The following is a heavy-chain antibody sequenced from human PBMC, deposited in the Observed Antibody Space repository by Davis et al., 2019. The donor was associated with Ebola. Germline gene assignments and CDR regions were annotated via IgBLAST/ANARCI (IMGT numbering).Heavy chain of an antibody. V-gene: IGHV3-23*01. J-gene: IGHJ4*02. CDR3: VKGSSWSLFDY. CDR2: ISGSGGST. CDR1: GFTFSSYA. Sequence: GESLKISCAASGFTFSSYAMSWVRQAPGKGLEWVSAISGSGGSTYYADSVKGRFTISRDNSKNTLYLQMSSLRAEDTAVYYCVKGSSWSLFDYWGQGTLVTVSS. D-gene: IGHD6-13*01.